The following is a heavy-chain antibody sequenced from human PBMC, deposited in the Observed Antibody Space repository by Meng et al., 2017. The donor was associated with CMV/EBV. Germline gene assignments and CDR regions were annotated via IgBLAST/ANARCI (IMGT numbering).Heavy chain of an antibody. CDR2: TNYRSKWYN. CDR3: ARDQTGGALFDN. CDR1: GDSVSSNNAA. J-gene: IGHJ4*02. D-gene: IGHD7-27*01. Sequence: SQTLSLTCAISGDSVSSNNAAWHWIRQSPSRGLEWLGRTNYRSKWYNDYAVSVKSRIIINPDTAKNQFSLQLNSVTPEDTAVYYCARDQTGGALFDNWGRGTLVTVSS. V-gene: IGHV6-1*01.